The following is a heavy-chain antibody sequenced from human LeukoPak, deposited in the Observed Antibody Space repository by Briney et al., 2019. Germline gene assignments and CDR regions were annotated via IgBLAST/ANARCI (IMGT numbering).Heavy chain of an antibody. V-gene: IGHV3-64D*06. CDR2: IDSNGGRT. CDR3: VKDEGTVWNVVNYYFDF. Sequence: GGSLRLSCSASGFAFSTYVMHWVRQAPGKGLECISGIDSNGGRTYYADSVKGRFTISRDNSKNTLYLQMSSLRVEDTAVYYCVKDEGTVWNVVNYYFDFWGQGTLVTVSS. CDR1: GFAFSTYV. J-gene: IGHJ4*02. D-gene: IGHD1-1*01.